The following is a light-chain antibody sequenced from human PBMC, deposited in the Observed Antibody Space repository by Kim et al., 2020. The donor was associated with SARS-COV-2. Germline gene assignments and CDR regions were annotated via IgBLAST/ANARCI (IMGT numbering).Light chain of an antibody. CDR3: QQRGN. Sequence: ATLFLSPAPRSPLACRASRSVATSLAWYQHRPGQAPMLLFYVASKRATGIPARFRGSGSGTDFTLTIGTLEPEDSAVYYCQQRGNFGQGTRLEIK. CDR1: RSVATS. CDR2: VAS. V-gene: IGKV3-11*01. J-gene: IGKJ5*01.